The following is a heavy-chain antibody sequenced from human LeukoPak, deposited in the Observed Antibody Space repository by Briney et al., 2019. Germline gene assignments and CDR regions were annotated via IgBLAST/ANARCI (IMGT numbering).Heavy chain of an antibody. CDR1: GGTFSSYA. CDR3: AREEVTIFGVVIIDNYYYGMDV. V-gene: IGHV1-69*04. J-gene: IGHJ6*02. CDR2: IIPILGIA. D-gene: IGHD3-3*01. Sequence: SVKVSCKASGGTFSSYAISWVRQAPGQGLEWMGRIIPILGIANYAQKFQGRVTITADKSTSTAYMELSSLRSEDTAVYYCAREEVTIFGVVIIDNYYYGMDVWGQGTTVTVSS.